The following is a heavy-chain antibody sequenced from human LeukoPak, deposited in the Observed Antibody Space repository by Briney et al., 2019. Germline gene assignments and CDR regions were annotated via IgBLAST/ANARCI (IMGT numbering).Heavy chain of an antibody. Sequence: PGGSLRLSCTASRFTFSSHAMGWVRQTPGKRLEWVSNINSDGANTLYADSVKGRFTISRDNSKNTPYLQMNSLRAEDTAIYYCAKDYGSSSTNWFDPWGQGTLVTVSS. J-gene: IGHJ5*02. CDR2: INSDGANT. D-gene: IGHD6-6*01. V-gene: IGHV3-23*01. CDR1: RFTFSSHA. CDR3: AKDYGSSSTNWFDP.